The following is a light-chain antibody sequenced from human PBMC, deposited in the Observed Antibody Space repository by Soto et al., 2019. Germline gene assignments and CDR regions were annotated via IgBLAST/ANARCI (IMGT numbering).Light chain of an antibody. CDR3: QQYSSYSLT. J-gene: IGKJ1*01. Sequence: DIQMTQSPSTLSASIGDRVTLTCRASQSIRNSLAWYQQKPGQATRLLIFDASRLESGVPSRHSGSGSGTEFTLTISSLQPDDFATYYCQQYSSYSLTFGQGTKVDIK. CDR2: DAS. V-gene: IGKV1-5*01. CDR1: QSIRNS.